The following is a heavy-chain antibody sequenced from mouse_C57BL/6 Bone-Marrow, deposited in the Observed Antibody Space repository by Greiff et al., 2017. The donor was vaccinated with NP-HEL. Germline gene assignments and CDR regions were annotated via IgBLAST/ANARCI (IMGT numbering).Heavy chain of an antibody. CDR1: GYTFTSYW. CDR3: ARSPYGSREYWYFEV. J-gene: IGHJ1*03. Sequence: QVQLQQPGAELVKPGASVKLSCKASGYTFTSYWMHWVKQRPGQGLEWIGMIHPNSGSTNYNEKFKSKATLTVDKSSSTAYMQLSSLTSEDSAVYYCARSPYGSREYWYFEVWGTGTTVTVSS. D-gene: IGHD1-1*01. V-gene: IGHV1-64*01. CDR2: IHPNSGST.